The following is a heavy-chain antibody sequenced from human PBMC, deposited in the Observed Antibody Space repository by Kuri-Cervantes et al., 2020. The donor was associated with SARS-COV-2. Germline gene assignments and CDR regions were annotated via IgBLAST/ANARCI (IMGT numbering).Heavy chain of an antibody. CDR1: GITFSDYY. Sequence: GGPLRLSCAASGITFSDYYMSWIRQAPGKGLEWVSYISSSGSTIYYADSVKGRFTISRDNAKNSLYLQMNSLRAEDTAVYYCARDSITMVQGVTSDAFDIWGQGTMVTVSS. CDR3: ARDSITMVQGVTSDAFDI. CDR2: ISSSGSTI. J-gene: IGHJ3*02. D-gene: IGHD3-10*01. V-gene: IGHV3-11*01.